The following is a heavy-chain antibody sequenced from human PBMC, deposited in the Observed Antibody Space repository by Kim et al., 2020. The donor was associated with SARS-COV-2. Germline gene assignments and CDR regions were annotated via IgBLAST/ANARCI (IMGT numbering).Heavy chain of an antibody. V-gene: IGHV4-59*08. CDR2: IYYSGST. Sequence: SETLSLTCSVSGGSIRSFYWSWIRQPPGKGLEWIAYIYYSGSTNYSPSLKSRVTISVDTSKNQFSLKLRSVTAADTAVYYCARLFYHDSNSRPYYYYGM. D-gene: IGHD3-9*01. J-gene: IGHJ6*01. CDR1: GGSIRSFY. CDR3: ARLFYHDSNSRPYYYYGM.